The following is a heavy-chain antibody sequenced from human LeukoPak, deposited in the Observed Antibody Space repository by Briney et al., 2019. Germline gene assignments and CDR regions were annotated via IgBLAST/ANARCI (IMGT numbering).Heavy chain of an antibody. CDR3: ASLVPAAIHTNYYYGMDV. V-gene: IGHV4-34*01. Sequence: SETLSLTCAVYGGSFSGYYWSWIRQPPGKGLEWIGEINHSGSTNYNPSLKSRVTISVDTSKNQFSLKLSSVTAADTAVYYCASLVPAAIHTNYYYGMDVWGQGTTVTVSS. CDR2: INHSGST. D-gene: IGHD2-2*02. J-gene: IGHJ6*02. CDR1: GGSFSGYY.